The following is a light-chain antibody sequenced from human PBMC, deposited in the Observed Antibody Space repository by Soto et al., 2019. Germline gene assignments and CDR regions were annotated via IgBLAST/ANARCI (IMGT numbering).Light chain of an antibody. CDR1: RSVSTY. J-gene: IGKJ1*01. CDR2: DAS. Sequence: EIVLTQSPGTLSLSPGERAILSCRASRSVSTYLAWYQQKPGQAPRLLIHDASYRATGIPARFSGSGSGTDFTLTINSLEPEDFAVYYCQQRSNWWTFGQGTKVDIK. V-gene: IGKV3-11*01. CDR3: QQRSNWWT.